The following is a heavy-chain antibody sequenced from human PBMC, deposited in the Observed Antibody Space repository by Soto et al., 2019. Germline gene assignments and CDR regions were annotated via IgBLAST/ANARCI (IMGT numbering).Heavy chain of an antibody. CDR1: GFTFSSYA. V-gene: IGHV3-23*01. D-gene: IGHD3-10*01. Sequence: LRLSCAASGFTFSSYAMSWVRQAPWKGLEWVSAISGSGGSTYYADSVKGRFTISRDNSKNTLYLQMNSLRAEDTAVYYCAKARTMVRGVTPPQYYFDYWGQGTLVTVPS. J-gene: IGHJ4*02. CDR3: AKARTMVRGVTPPQYYFDY. CDR2: ISGSGGST.